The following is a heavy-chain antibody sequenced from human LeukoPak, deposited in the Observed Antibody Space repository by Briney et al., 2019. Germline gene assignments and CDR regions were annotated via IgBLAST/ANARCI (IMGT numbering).Heavy chain of an antibody. CDR1: GGSISSYY. Sequence: SETLSLTCTVSGGSISSYYWSWIRQPPGKGLEWIGYIYYSGTTKYNPSLKSRVTISVDTSKNQFSLKLSSVTAADTAVYFCARGPYSYDSSGAFDIWGQGTMVTVSS. D-gene: IGHD3-22*01. V-gene: IGHV4-59*08. CDR2: IYYSGTT. CDR3: ARGPYSYDSSGAFDI. J-gene: IGHJ3*02.